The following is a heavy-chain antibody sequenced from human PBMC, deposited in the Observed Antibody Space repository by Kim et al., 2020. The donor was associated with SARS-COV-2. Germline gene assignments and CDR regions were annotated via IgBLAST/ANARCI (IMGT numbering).Heavy chain of an antibody. Sequence: GGSLRLSCAASGFTVSSNYMSWVRQAPGKGLEWVSVIYSGGSTYYADSVKGRFTISRDNSKNTLYLQMNSLRAEDTAVYYCARELDIGMGSLYYYGMDVWGQGTTVTVSS. CDR2: IYSGGST. CDR1: GFTVSSNY. J-gene: IGHJ6*02. V-gene: IGHV3-53*01. D-gene: IGHD1-26*01. CDR3: ARELDIGMGSLYYYGMDV.